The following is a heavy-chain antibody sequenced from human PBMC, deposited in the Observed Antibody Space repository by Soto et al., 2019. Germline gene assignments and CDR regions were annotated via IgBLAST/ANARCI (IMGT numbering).Heavy chain of an antibody. D-gene: IGHD6-13*01. CDR2: INAGNGNT. V-gene: IGHV1-3*01. Sequence: GSVKVSCKASGYTFTSYAMHWVRQAPGQRLEWMGWINAGNGNTKYSQKFQGRVTITRDTSASTAYMELSSLRSEDTAVYYCARDPYSSSWKYNWYDPWGQGNGVTVS. CDR3: ARDPYSSSWKYNWYDP. CDR1: GYTFTSYA. J-gene: IGHJ5*02.